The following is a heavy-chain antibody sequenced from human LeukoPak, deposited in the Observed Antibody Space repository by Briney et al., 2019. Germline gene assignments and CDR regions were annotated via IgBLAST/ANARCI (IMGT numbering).Heavy chain of an antibody. CDR2: MNPNSGNT. J-gene: IGHJ6*03. Sequence: ASVKVSCKASGYTITSYDINWVRQATGQGLEWMGWMNPNSGNTGYAQKFQGRVTMTRNTSISTAYMELSSLRSEDTAVYYCARGPPSQLVRAYYYYYMDVWGKGTTVTVSS. V-gene: IGHV1-8*01. CDR3: ARGPPSQLVRAYYYYYMDV. D-gene: IGHD6-13*01. CDR1: GYTITSYD.